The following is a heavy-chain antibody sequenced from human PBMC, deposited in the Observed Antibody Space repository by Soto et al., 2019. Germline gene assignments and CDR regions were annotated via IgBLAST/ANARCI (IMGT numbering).Heavy chain of an antibody. Sequence: GESLKISCKGSGYSFTSYWIGWVRQMPGKGLEWMGIIYPGDSDTRYSPSFQGQVTISVDKSVSTAYLQWSSLKASDTAMYYCARQHDYNTLTGYFSYFDYWGQGTLVTVSS. J-gene: IGHJ4*02. CDR3: ARQHDYNTLTGYFSYFDY. D-gene: IGHD3-9*01. V-gene: IGHV5-51*01. CDR2: IYPGDSDT. CDR1: GYSFTSYW.